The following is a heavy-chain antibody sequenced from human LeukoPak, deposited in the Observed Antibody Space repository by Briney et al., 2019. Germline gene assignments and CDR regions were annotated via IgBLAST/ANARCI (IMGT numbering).Heavy chain of an antibody. Sequence: PGGSLRLSCAASGFTFSSYWMSWVRQAPGKGLEWVANIKEDESKTYYVDSVKGRFTISRDNAKKSLFLQMNSLRAEDTAVNYCARDASLYCAGDTCYWAFDRWGQGTLATVS. CDR3: ARDASLYCAGDTCYWAFDR. CDR1: GFTFSSYW. V-gene: IGHV3-7*01. CDR2: IKEDESKT. J-gene: IGHJ5*02. D-gene: IGHD2-21*02.